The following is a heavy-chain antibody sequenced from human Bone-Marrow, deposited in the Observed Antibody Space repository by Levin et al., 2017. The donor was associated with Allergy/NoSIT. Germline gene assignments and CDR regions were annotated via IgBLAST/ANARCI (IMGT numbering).Heavy chain of an antibody. Sequence: ASVKVSCKASGYTFTSYAMNWVRQAPGQGLEWMGWINTNTGNPTYAQGFTGRFVFSLDTSVSTAYLQICSLKAEDTAVYYCARCGGGVGDIVVVPAAKLPPQTGYGMDVWGQGTTVTVSS. V-gene: IGHV7-4-1*01. D-gene: IGHD2-2*01. CDR1: GYTFTSYA. CDR3: ARCGGGVGDIVVVPAAKLPPQTGYGMDV. CDR2: INTNTGNP. J-gene: IGHJ6*02.